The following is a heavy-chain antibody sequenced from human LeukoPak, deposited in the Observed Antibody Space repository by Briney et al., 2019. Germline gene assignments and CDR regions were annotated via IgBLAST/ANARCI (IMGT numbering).Heavy chain of an antibody. J-gene: IGHJ4*02. D-gene: IGHD4/OR15-4a*01. Sequence: SVKVSCKASGGTFSSYAISWVRQAPGQGLEWMGRIIPIFGTANYAQKFQGRVTITTDESTSTANMELSSLRSEDTAVYYCARGAMVADFDYWGQGTLVTVSS. CDR2: IIPIFGTA. V-gene: IGHV1-69*05. CDR3: ARGAMVADFDY. CDR1: GGTFSSYA.